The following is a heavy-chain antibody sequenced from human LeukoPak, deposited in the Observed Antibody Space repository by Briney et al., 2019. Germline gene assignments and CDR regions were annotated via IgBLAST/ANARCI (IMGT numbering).Heavy chain of an antibody. Sequence: SETLSLTCTVSGGSISSYYWSWIRQPPGKGLEWIGYIYYSGSTNYNPSLKSRVTISVDTSKNQFSLKLSSVTAADTAVYYCARGRRNPGYFDYWGQEIPVTVS. CDR3: ARGRRNPGYFDY. D-gene: IGHD1-14*01. CDR2: IYYSGST. J-gene: IGHJ4*02. V-gene: IGHV4-59*01. CDR1: GGSISSYY.